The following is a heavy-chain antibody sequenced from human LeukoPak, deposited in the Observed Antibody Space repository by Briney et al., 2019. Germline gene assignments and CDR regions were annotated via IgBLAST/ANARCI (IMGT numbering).Heavy chain of an antibody. J-gene: IGHJ4*02. Sequence: PSETLSLTCTVSGGSISSTFYYWGWIRQPPGKGLEWIGSINYSGSTYYNPSLKSRVTISVDTSKNQFSLKLSSVTAADTAVYYCARVIYGDYVETFDYWGQGTLVTVSS. CDR2: INYSGST. CDR1: GGSISSTFYY. D-gene: IGHD4-17*01. CDR3: ARVIYGDYVETFDY. V-gene: IGHV4-39*01.